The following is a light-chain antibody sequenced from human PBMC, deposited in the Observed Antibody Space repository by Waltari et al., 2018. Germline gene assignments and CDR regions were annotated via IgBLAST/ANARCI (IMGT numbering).Light chain of an antibody. J-gene: IGKJ1*01. CDR1: QSVLHSSNNKNY. Sequence: DIVMTQSPESLAVYLGERATITCKSSQSVLHSSNNKNYFAWHQQKPGQPPKLLIYWASTRKSGVPDRFSGSGSGTDFTLTISSLQAEDVAVYYCQQFQSHLRTFGQGTKVEIK. V-gene: IGKV4-1*01. CDR3: QQFQSHLRT. CDR2: WAS.